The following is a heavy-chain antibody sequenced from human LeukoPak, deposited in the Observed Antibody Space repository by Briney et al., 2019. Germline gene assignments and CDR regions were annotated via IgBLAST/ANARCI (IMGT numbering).Heavy chain of an antibody. J-gene: IGHJ3*02. D-gene: IGHD6-13*01. CDR3: ARECWYSSTSDAFDI. CDR2: IYHSGST. CDR1: GGSISSSNW. V-gene: IGHV4-4*02. Sequence: SETLSLTCAVSGGSISSSNWWSWVRPPPGKGLEWIGEIYHSGSTNYNPSLKSRVTISVDKSKNQFSLKLSSVTAADTAVYYCARECWYSSTSDAFDIWGQGTMVTVSS.